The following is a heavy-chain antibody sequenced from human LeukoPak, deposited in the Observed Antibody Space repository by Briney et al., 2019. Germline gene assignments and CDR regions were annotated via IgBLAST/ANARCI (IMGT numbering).Heavy chain of an antibody. J-gene: IGHJ4*02. D-gene: IGHD6-19*01. CDR1: GFTFSSYW. Sequence: SGGSLRLSCAVSGFTFSSYWMSWVRQAPGKGLEWVAKIKEDGSEKYYVDSVKGRFTISRDNARNSPNLQMNRLRAEETAVYYCARARLAVAGNYFDYWGQGTLVTVSS. CDR3: ARARLAVAGNYFDY. CDR2: IKEDGSEK. V-gene: IGHV3-7*04.